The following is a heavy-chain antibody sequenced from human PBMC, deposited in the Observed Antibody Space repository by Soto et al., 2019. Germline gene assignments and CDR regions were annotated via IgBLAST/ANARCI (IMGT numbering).Heavy chain of an antibody. J-gene: IGHJ2*01. CDR1: GFTFSSYA. D-gene: IGHD4-4*01. V-gene: IGHV3-30-3*01. CDR3: ARPLWRNDYNWGYFDL. CDR2: ISYDGSNK. Sequence: QVQLVESGGGVVQPGRSLRLSCAASGFTFSSYAMHWVRQAPGKGLEWVAVISYDGSNKYYADSVKGRFTISRDNDKNTLYLHMDRLRAEDTAVYYCARPLWRNDYNWGYFDLWGRGTLVTVSS.